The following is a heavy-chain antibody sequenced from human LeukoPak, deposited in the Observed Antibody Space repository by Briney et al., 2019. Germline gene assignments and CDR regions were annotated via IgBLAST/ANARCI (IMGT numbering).Heavy chain of an antibody. V-gene: IGHV4-61*08. CDR3: ARDSHDFWSGYHDY. Sequence: PSETLSLTCTVSGGSISSGDYYWSWIRQPPGKGLEWIGYIYYSGSTNYNPSLKSRVTISVDTSKNQFSLKLSSVTAADTAVYYCARDSHDFWSGYHDYWGQGTLVTVSS. D-gene: IGHD3-3*01. CDR1: GGSISSGDYY. J-gene: IGHJ4*02. CDR2: IYYSGST.